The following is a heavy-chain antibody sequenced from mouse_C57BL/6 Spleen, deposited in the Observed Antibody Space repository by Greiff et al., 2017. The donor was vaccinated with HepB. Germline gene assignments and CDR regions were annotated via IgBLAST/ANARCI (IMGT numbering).Heavy chain of an antibody. D-gene: IGHD3-2*02. CDR1: GYTFTDYN. CDR2: INPNNGGT. Sequence: EVKLVESGPELVKPGASVKIPCKASGYTFTDYNMDWVKQSHGKSLEWIGDINPNNGGTIYNQKFKGKATLTVDKSSSTAYMELRSLTSEDTAVYYCARGSSGYRFAYWGQGTLVTVSA. J-gene: IGHJ3*01. CDR3: ARGSSGYRFAY. V-gene: IGHV1-18*01.